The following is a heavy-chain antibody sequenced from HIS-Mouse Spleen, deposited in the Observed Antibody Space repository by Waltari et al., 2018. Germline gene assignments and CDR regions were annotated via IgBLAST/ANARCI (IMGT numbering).Heavy chain of an antibody. Sequence: QVQLVESGGGVVQPGRSLRLSCAASGFTFSSYGMHWVRQVPGEGLGWVAVISYDGSNKYYTDSVKGRFTISRDKSKNTLYLQMNSLRAEDTAVYYCAKVNSGSYYFDYWGQGTLVTVSS. CDR2: ISYDGSNK. CDR3: AKVNSGSYYFDY. V-gene: IGHV3-30*18. D-gene: IGHD1-26*01. J-gene: IGHJ4*02. CDR1: GFTFSSYG.